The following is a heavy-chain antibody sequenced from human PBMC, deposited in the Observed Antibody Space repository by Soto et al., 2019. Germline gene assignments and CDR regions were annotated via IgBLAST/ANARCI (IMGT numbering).Heavy chain of an antibody. V-gene: IGHV4-59*01. CDR2: IYYSGST. CDR3: ARETRYCSSTSCYVFDY. Sequence: TLSLTSTNPAGSISSYYGRWLRHPSGKGLEWIGYIYYSGSTNYNPSLKSRVTISVDTSKNQFSLKLSSVTAADTAVYYCARETRYCSSTSCYVFDYWGQGTLVTVSS. D-gene: IGHD2-2*01. J-gene: IGHJ4*02. CDR1: AGSISSYY.